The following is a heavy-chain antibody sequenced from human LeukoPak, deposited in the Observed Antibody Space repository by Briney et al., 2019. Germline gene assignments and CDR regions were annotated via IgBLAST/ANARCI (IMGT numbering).Heavy chain of an antibody. D-gene: IGHD5-18*01. CDR3: AREGQLWLNWFGP. V-gene: IGHV4-4*07. CDR1: GGSISSYY. CDR2: IYTSGST. Sequence: MTSETLSLTCTVSGGSISSYYWSWIRQPAGKGLEWIGRIYTSGSTNYNPSLKSRVTISVDTSKNQFSLKLSSVTAADTAVYYCAREGQLWLNWFGPWGQGTLVTVSS. J-gene: IGHJ5*02.